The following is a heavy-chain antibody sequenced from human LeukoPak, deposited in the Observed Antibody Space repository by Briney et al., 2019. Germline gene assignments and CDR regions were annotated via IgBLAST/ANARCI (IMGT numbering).Heavy chain of an antibody. CDR3: ARYAFGGAFDP. CDR2: ISSSISYI. D-gene: IGHD3-16*01. CDR1: GFTFSSYA. J-gene: IGHJ5*02. Sequence: GGSLRLSCAASGFTFSSYAMSWVRQAPGKGLEWVSYISSSISYIYYADSVKGRFTISRDNAKNSLYLQMNSLRAEDTAVYYCARYAFGGAFDPWGQGTLVTVSS. V-gene: IGHV3-21*05.